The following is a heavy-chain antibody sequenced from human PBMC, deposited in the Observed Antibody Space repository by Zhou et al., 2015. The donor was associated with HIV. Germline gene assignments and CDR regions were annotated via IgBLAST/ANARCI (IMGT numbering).Heavy chain of an antibody. D-gene: IGHD3-3*01. CDR3: ARDPSDTIFGVVTHNWFDP. CDR1: VFTFSTYT. J-gene: IGHJ5*02. V-gene: IGHV3-21*01. CDR2: ISSSSSYI. Sequence: EVQLVESGGGLVKPGGSLRLSCAASVFTFSTYTMNWVRQAPGKGLEWVSSISSSSSYIYYADSVKGRFTISRDNAKNSLYLQMNSLRAEDTAVYYCARDPSDTIFGVVTHNWFDPWGQGTLVTVSS.